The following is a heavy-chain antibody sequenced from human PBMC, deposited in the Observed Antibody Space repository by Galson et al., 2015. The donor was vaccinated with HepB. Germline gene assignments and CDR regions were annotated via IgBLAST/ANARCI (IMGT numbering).Heavy chain of an antibody. D-gene: IGHD2-15*01. CDR2: VSGSGEMI. V-gene: IGHV3-48*03. CDR3: MSDGIYCSGGFCHPY. Sequence: SLRLGCAASGFTLGYYEMNWVRQAPGKGLEWVPYVSGSGEMIYYADSVKGRFHISRDNAENSLYLQMNSRRADVTAIYYCMSDGIYCSGGFCHPYWGQGTLVTVSS. J-gene: IGHJ4*02. CDR1: GFTLGYYE.